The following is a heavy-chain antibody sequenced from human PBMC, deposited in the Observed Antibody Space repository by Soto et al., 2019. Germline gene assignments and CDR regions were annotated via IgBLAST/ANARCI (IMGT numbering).Heavy chain of an antibody. D-gene: IGHD6-19*01. J-gene: IGHJ2*01. Sequence: QVELMQSGPEVKRPGTSVKVSCKASGYTFITSGINWVRQTPGQPLDWVGWISPANGDKKYAQKFKDRVILTSETSTDTVNMELTNLRSDDTAVYFCARGRYFATTHRQWWYFDFWGRGTPVTVSS. V-gene: IGHV1-18*01. CDR2: ISPANGDK. CDR1: GYTFITSG. CDR3: ARGRYFATTHRQWWYFDF.